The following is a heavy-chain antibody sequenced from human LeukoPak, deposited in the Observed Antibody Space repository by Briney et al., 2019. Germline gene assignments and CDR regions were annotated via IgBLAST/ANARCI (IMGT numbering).Heavy chain of an antibody. CDR3: AKDYNSAWPGAEYFQH. Sequence: GGSLRLSCAASEFTFSSYSMSWVRQAPGQGLEWVAGISGSGDFTSYADSVKGRFTISRDNSKNTLYLQMNSLRAEDTAVYYCAKDYNSAWPGAEYFQHWGQGTLVTVSS. D-gene: IGHD3-22*01. CDR1: EFTFSSYS. V-gene: IGHV3-23*01. J-gene: IGHJ1*01. CDR2: ISGSGDFT.